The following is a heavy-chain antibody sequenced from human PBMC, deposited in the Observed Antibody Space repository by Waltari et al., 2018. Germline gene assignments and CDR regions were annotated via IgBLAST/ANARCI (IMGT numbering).Heavy chain of an antibody. J-gene: IGHJ4*02. CDR2: IDTYGSET. V-gene: IGHV3-74*03. Sequence: EVQLVESGGSLVQPGGSLRLSGAASGFRFSSYWMHWVRQVPGKGLEWVSRIDTYGSETKYADSVKGRFTISRDNARTTLYLHMNSLRAEDTGVYYCARDQTVWGPSTVDYWGQGTLVTVSS. CDR1: GFRFSSYW. CDR3: ARDQTVWGPSTVDY. D-gene: IGHD3-16*01.